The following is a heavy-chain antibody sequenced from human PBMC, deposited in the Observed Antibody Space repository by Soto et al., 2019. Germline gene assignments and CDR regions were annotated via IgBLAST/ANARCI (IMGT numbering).Heavy chain of an antibody. V-gene: IGHV3-23*01. CDR2: ISGSGSNP. CDR3: ATAASMTIRDGFDP. J-gene: IGHJ5*02. D-gene: IGHD4-17*01. Sequence: EVQVLESGGGLVQPGGSLRLSCAAFGFTFSSYAMSWVRQAPGQGLEWVSAISGSGSNPYYADSVKGLFTISRDNSNNTLYRQMTSLRAEDTALYYCATAASMTIRDGFDPWGQGTLVTVSS. CDR1: GFTFSSYA.